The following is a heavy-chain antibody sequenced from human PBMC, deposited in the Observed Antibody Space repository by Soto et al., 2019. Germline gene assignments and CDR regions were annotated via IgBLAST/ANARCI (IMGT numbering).Heavy chain of an antibody. D-gene: IGHD3-22*01. CDR1: GYTFTSYG. CDR3: ARAYDSSGYPNPYYYYGMDV. J-gene: IGHJ6*02. V-gene: IGHV1-18*04. Sequence: ASVKVSCKASGYTFTSYGISWVRQAPGQGLEWMGWISAYNGNTNYAQKLQGRVTMTTDTSTSTAYMELRSLRSDDTAVYYCARAYDSSGYPNPYYYYGMDVWGQGTTVTV. CDR2: ISAYNGNT.